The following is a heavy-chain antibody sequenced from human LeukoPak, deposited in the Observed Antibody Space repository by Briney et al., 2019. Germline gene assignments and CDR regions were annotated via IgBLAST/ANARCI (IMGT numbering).Heavy chain of an antibody. CDR1: GYTFNIFG. CDR3: AKVNNYDDY. J-gene: IGHJ4*02. CDR2: ISPDGNKE. D-gene: IGHD1/OR15-1a*01. Sequence: PGRSLRLSCAAPGYTFNIFGIHWVRHTPRKGLEWVAAISPDGNKEYYTESVKGRFTVSRDNSKNMIYLQMNSLRGEDSAVYYCAKVNNYDDYWGQGTLVTVSS. V-gene: IGHV3-30*18.